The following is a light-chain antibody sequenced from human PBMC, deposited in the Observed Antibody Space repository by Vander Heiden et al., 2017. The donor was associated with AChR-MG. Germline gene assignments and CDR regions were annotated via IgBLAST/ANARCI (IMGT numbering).Light chain of an antibody. V-gene: IGLV3-25*03. CDR2: KGS. CDR3: QSADSSGTYV. J-gene: IGLJ6*01. Sequence: SYELTQPPSVSVSPGQTARITWSGHALPRQYGYCYQEKPGQPPVLVRYKGSVRPSGIPERFSGPSSGTTGTLTIRGFQAQDEAHYYCQSADSSGTYVVGSGTK. CDR1: ALPRQY.